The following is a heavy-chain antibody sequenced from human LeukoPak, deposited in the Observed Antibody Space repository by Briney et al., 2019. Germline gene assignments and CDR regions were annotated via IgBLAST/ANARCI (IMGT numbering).Heavy chain of an antibody. V-gene: IGHV3-21*01. D-gene: IGHD3-22*01. CDR1: GFTVSSNY. CDR2: ITTTSRNT. CDR3: TRDQYYYDSGGYYVFDF. Sequence: TGGSLRLSCAASGFTVSSNYMNWVRQAPGKGLEWVSSITTTSRNTYYADSVKGRFTISRDNAKNSLYLQMNSLRAEDTAVYYCTRDQYYYDSGGYYVFDFWGQGTLVTVSS. J-gene: IGHJ4*02.